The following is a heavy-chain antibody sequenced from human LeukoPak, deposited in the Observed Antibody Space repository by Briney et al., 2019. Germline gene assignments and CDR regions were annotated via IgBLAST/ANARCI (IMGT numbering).Heavy chain of an antibody. D-gene: IGHD3-22*01. CDR1: GFTVSSNY. Sequence: GGSLRLSCAASGFTVSSNYMSWGRQAPGKGLEGGSVIYSGGSTYYADSVKGRFTISRDNSKNTLYLQMNSLRAENTAVYYCARDCRGSGYSGYYCYYGMDVWSQGTTVTVSS. CDR3: ARDCRGSGYSGYYCYYGMDV. CDR2: IYSGGST. J-gene: IGHJ6*02. V-gene: IGHV3-66*01.